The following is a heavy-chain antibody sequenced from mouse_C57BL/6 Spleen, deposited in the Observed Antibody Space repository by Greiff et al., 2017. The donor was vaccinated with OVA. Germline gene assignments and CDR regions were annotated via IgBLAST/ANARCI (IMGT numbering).Heavy chain of an antibody. CDR3: TRVYYDYDESAY. CDR1: GYTFTDYE. D-gene: IGHD2-4*01. CDR2: IDPETGGT. V-gene: IGHV1-15*01. J-gene: IGHJ3*01. Sequence: VKLQQSGAELVRPGASVTLSCKASGYTFTDYEMHWVQQTPVHGLEWIGAIDPETGGTAYNQKFKGKAILTADKSSSTAYMALRSLTSEDSAVDYCTRVYYDYDESAYWGQGTLVTVSA.